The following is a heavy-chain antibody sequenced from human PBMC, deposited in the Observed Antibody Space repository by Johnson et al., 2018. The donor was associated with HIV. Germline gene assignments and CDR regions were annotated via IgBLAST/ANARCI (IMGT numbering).Heavy chain of an antibody. D-gene: IGHD1-26*01. CDR1: GFTFSSYW. Sequence: EVQLVESGGGLGQPGGSLRLSCAASGFTFSSYWMHWVRQAPGKGLVWVSRINSDGSSTSYADSVKGRFTISRDNAENTLYLQMNSLRAEDTAVYFCTRGPLTVGATIDALDIWGHGTMVTVSS. V-gene: IGHV3-74*02. CDR3: TRGPLTVGATIDALDI. J-gene: IGHJ3*02. CDR2: INSDGSST.